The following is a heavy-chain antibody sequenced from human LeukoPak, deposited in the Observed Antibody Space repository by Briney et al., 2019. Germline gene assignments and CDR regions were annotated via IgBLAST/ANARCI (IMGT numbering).Heavy chain of an antibody. CDR1: GGSISSGGYS. CDR2: IYHSGST. V-gene: IGHV4-30-2*01. J-gene: IGHJ4*02. Sequence: SQTLSLTCAVSGGSISSGGYSWSWIRQPPGKGLEWIGYIYHSGSTYYNPSLKSRVTISVDRSKNQFSLKLSSVTAADTAVYYCARAQGYHGSGSPTYYFDYWGQGTLVTASS. D-gene: IGHD3-10*01. CDR3: ARAQGYHGSGSPTYYFDY.